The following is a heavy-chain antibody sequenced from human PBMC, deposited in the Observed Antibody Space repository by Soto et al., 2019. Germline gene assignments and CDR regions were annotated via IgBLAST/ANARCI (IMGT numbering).Heavy chain of an antibody. V-gene: IGHV3-11*05. J-gene: IGHJ4*02. CDR3: ARDRDTYGHGFFDY. CDR2: ISSTSNYR. CDR1: GFIFGDFY. D-gene: IGHD5-18*01. Sequence: GGSLRLSCAASGFIFGDFYMTWIRQAPGKGLEWVSEISSTSNYRNYADSVKGRFTVSRENANNTLYLEMNNLRAEDTAVYFCARDRDTYGHGFFDYWGQGALVTVSS.